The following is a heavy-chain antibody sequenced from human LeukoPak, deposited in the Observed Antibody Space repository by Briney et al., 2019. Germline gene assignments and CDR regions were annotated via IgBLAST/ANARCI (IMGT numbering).Heavy chain of an antibody. CDR2: INPNSGVT. D-gene: IGHD3-22*01. V-gene: IGHV1-2*02. CDR1: GYSFTGYY. CDR3: ARGDYYGSSGYLDSRNNWFDP. Sequence: ASVTVSFKGSGYSFTGYYMHWVRQAPGQGLEWMGWINPNSGVTKYAQKFQGRVTMTRVTFISTVYMEVSRLRADDTAVYYCARGDYYGSSGYLDSRNNWFDPWGQGTLVTVSS. J-gene: IGHJ5*02.